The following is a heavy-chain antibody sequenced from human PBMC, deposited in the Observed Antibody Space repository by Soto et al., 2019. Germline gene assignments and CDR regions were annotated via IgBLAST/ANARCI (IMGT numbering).Heavy chain of an antibody. CDR3: ASHVWFGELRYWFDP. Sequence: SSETLSLTCAVYGGSFSGYYWSWIRQPPGKGLEWIGEINHSGSTNYNPSLKSRVTISVDTSKNQFSLKLSSVTAADTAVYYCASHVWFGELRYWFDPWGQGTLVTVSS. J-gene: IGHJ5*02. CDR2: INHSGST. D-gene: IGHD3-10*01. CDR1: GGSFSGYY. V-gene: IGHV4-34*01.